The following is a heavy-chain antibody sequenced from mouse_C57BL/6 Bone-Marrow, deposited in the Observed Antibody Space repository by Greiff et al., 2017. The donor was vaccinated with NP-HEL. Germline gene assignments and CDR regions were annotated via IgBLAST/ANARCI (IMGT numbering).Heavy chain of an antibody. V-gene: IGHV1-62-2*01. J-gene: IGHJ2*01. CDR3: ARHEGLVYYFDY. CDR1: GYTFTEYT. D-gene: IGHD1-1*02. CDR2: FYPGSGSI. Sequence: VKVVESGAELVKPGASVKLSCKASGYTFTEYTIHWVKQRSGQGLEWIGWFYPGSGSIKYNEKFKDKATLTADKSSSTVYMELSRLTSEDSAVYFCARHEGLVYYFDYWGQGTTLTVSS.